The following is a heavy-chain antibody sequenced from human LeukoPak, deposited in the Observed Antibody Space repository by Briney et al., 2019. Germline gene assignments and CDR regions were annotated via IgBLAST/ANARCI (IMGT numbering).Heavy chain of an antibody. D-gene: IGHD3-10*01. V-gene: IGHV3-74*01. CDR3: ARLGSGSPFDY. Sequence: QPGRSLRLSCAASGFTFSNYGMHWVRQAPGKGLVWVSRINNDGSSTNYADSVKGRFTISRDNAKNTLYLQMNSLRAEDTAVYYCARLGSGSPFDYWGQGTLVTVSS. J-gene: IGHJ4*02. CDR2: INNDGSST. CDR1: GFTFSNYG.